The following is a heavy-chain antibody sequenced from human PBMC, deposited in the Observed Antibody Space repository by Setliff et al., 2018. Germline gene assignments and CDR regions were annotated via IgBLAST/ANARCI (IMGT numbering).Heavy chain of an antibody. V-gene: IGHV1-46*01. CDR1: GYTFTSHY. D-gene: IGHD6-13*01. CDR2: INPSSGRT. CDR3: ARGGGSSSWYDAFDI. Sequence: GASVKVSCKASGYTFTSHYMHWVRQAPGLGLEWMGTINPSSGRTSYAQKFQGRVTMTRDTSTSTVYMDMSSLRSEDTAVYYCARGGGSSSWYDAFDIWGQGTMGTVSS. J-gene: IGHJ3*02.